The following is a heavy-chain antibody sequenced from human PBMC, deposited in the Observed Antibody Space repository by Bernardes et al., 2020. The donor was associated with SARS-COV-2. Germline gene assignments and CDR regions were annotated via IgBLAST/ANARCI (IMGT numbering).Heavy chain of an antibody. D-gene: IGHD3-10*01. CDR3: ATGGVGGSAPGMDA. J-gene: IGHJ6*02. CDR2: IYSGGST. CDR1: GFTVSSNY. Sequence: GGSLRLSCAASGFTVSSNYMNWVRQAPGKGLEWVAVIYSGGSTYYADSVKGRFTISRDNSKNTVFLQMNSLRVDDTAVYYCATGGVGGSAPGMDAWGQGTTVTVSS. V-gene: IGHV3-53*01.